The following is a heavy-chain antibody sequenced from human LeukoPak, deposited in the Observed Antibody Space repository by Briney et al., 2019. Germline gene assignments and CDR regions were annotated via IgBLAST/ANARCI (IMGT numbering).Heavy chain of an antibody. V-gene: IGHV4-34*01. J-gene: IGHJ4*02. CDR3: ARDPCGSGSSN. CDR2: INHSGST. Sequence: SETLSLTCAVYGGSFSGYYWSWIRQPPGKGLEWIGEINHSGSTNYNPSLKSRVTISVDTSKNQFSLKLSSVTAADTAVCYCARDPCGSGSSNWGQGTLVTVSS. CDR1: GGSFSGYY. D-gene: IGHD3-10*01.